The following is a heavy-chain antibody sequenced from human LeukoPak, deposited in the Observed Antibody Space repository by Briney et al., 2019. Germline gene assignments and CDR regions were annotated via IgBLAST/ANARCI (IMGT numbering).Heavy chain of an antibody. CDR3: ARGVTTIDY. D-gene: IGHD4-17*01. Sequence: PGGSLRLSCAASEFTFSSYSMNWVRQAPGKGLEWVSSISSSSSYIYYADSVKGRFTISRDNAKDSLYLQMNSLRAEDTAVYYCARGVTTIDYWGQGTLVTVSS. J-gene: IGHJ4*02. CDR1: EFTFSSYS. V-gene: IGHV3-21*01. CDR2: ISSSSSYI.